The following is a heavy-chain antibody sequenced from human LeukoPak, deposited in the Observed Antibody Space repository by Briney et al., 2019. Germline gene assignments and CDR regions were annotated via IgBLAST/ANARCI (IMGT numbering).Heavy chain of an antibody. D-gene: IGHD2-15*01. CDR3: ACGYSSSWYEGQLGDIVVVVAATPIDY. CDR1: GGTFSSYA. V-gene: IGHV1-69*05. Sequence: SVKVSCKASGGTFSSYAISRVRQAPGQGLEWMGGIIPIFGTANYAQKFQGRVTITTDESTSTAYMELSSLRSEDTAVYYCACGYSSSWYEGQLGDIVVVVAATPIDYWGQGTLVAVSS. CDR2: IIPIFGTA. J-gene: IGHJ4*02.